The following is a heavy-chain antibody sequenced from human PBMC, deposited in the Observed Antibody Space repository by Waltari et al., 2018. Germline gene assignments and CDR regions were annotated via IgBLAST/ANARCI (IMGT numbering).Heavy chain of an antibody. CDR1: GYSFTSYX. CDR3: ARQPIHRGXCSSTSCPYYFDY. Sequence: VKKPGESLTISCKGSGYSFTSYXXXWVRQMPGKGLEWMGIIYPGDSDTRYSPSFQGQVTISADKSISTAYLQWSSLKASDTAMYYCARQPIHRGXCSSTSCPYYFDYWXXXXLVTVSS. D-gene: IGHD2-2*03. CDR2: IYPGDSDT. J-gene: IGHJ4*02. V-gene: IGHV5-51*01.